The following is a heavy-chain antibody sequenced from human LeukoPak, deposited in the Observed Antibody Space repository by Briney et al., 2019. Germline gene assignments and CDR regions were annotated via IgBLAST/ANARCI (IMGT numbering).Heavy chain of an antibody. CDR2: ISSSGSTI. J-gene: IGHJ4*02. V-gene: IGHV3-48*03. D-gene: IGHD3-22*01. CDR1: GFTFSSYE. CDR3: AREVYDSSGYSLDY. Sequence: PGGSLRLSCAASGFTFSSYEMNWVRQAPGEGLEWVSYISSSGSTIYYADSVKGRFTISRDNAKNSLYLQMNSLRAEDTAVYYCAREVYDSSGYSLDYWGQGTLVTVSS.